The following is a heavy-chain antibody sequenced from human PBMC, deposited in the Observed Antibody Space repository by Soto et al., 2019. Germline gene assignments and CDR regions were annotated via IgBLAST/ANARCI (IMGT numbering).Heavy chain of an antibody. D-gene: IGHD2-2*01. CDR2: IIPIFGTA. CDR3: ARSLYCSSTSCYRYYYYYGMDV. CDR1: GGTFSSYA. Sequence: SVKVSCKASGGTFSSYAISWVRQAPGQGLEWMGGIIPIFGTANYAQKFQGRVTITADESTGTAYMELSSLRSEDTAVYYCARSLYCSSTSCYRYYYYYGMDVWGQGTTVTVSS. J-gene: IGHJ6*02. V-gene: IGHV1-69*13.